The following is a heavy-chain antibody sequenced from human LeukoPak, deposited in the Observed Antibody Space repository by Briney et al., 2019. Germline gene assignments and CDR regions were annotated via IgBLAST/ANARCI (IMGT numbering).Heavy chain of an antibody. D-gene: IGHD6-13*01. CDR3: ARGGPRGSWPRFDP. V-gene: IGHV3-53*01. CDR1: GFTVSSNY. CDR2: MYAAGTT. Sequence: GGSLRLSCAASGFTVSSNYMTWVRQAPGKGLERVSVMYAAGTTYYADSVKGRFTISRDNSKNTLSLQMNSLRADDTAVYYCARGGPRGSWPRFDPWGQGTLVTVSS. J-gene: IGHJ5*02.